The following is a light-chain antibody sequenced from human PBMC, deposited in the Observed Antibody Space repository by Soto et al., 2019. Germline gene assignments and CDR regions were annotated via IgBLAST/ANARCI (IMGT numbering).Light chain of an antibody. J-gene: IGLJ1*01. CDR3: SSYTSSSTLYV. CDR1: SSDVGGYKY. V-gene: IGLV2-14*01. Sequence: SALTQPASVSGSPGQSITISCTGTSSDVGGYKYVSWYQQHPGKAPKLLIYEVSNRPSGVSNRFSGSKSGNTASLTISGLQAEDEGDYYCSSYTSSSTLYVFGTGTKVTV. CDR2: EVS.